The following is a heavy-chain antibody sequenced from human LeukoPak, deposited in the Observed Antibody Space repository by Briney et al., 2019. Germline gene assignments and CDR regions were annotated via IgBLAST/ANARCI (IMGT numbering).Heavy chain of an antibody. Sequence: GGSLRLSCAASGFTFSSYAMSWVRQAPGKGLEWVSAISGSGGSTYYADFVKGRFTISRDNSKNTVYLQMSSLRAEDTAMYYCARAFGCSGTSCHARWGYYYYAMDVWGQGTTVTVSS. CDR3: ARAFGCSGTSCHARWGYYYYAMDV. J-gene: IGHJ6*02. V-gene: IGHV3-23*01. CDR1: GFTFSSYA. CDR2: ISGSGGST. D-gene: IGHD2-2*01.